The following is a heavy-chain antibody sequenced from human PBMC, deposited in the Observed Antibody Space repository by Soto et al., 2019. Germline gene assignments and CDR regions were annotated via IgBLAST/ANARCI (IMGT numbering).Heavy chain of an antibody. CDR2: IYHSGST. D-gene: IGHD3-22*01. V-gene: IGHV4-39*07. Sequence: PSETLSLTCTVSGGSIGSITHYWGWIRQPPGKGLEWIGEIYHSGSTNYNPSLKSRVTMSVDKSKNQFSLILTSVTAADTAVYYCARGYYDSSGYYYDRSRYYYGMDVWGQGTTVTVS. CDR1: GGSIGSITHY. J-gene: IGHJ6*02. CDR3: ARGYYDSSGYYYDRSRYYYGMDV.